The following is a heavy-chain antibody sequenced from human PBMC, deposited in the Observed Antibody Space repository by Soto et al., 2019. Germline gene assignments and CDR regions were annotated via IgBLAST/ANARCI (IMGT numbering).Heavy chain of an antibody. CDR3: TRTLVASPGTA. CDR2: IKQDGSEK. Sequence: EVQLVESGGGLVQPGGSLRLSCAASGFTFSTYWMSWVRQAPGKGLEWVANIKQDGSEKYYVDSLKGRFIISRDNAKNSLYLQMNRLRAEDTAVYYCTRTLVASPGTAGGQGTLVTVSS. V-gene: IGHV3-7*01. CDR1: GFTFSTYW. D-gene: IGHD5-12*01. J-gene: IGHJ4*02.